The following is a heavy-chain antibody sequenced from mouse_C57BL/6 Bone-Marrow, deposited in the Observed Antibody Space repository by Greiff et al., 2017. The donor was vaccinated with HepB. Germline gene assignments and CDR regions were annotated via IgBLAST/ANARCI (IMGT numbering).Heavy chain of an antibody. V-gene: IGHV1-63*01. CDR3: ARSLYDYGRDYAMDY. J-gene: IGHJ4*01. Sequence: VQLKESGAELVRPGTSVKMSCKASGYTFTNYWIGWAKQRPGHGLEWIGDIYPGGGYTNYNEKFKGKATLTADKSSSTAYMQFSSLTSEDSAIYYCARSLYDYGRDYAMDYWGQGTSVTVSS. CDR2: IYPGGGYT. D-gene: IGHD2-4*01. CDR1: GYTFTNYW.